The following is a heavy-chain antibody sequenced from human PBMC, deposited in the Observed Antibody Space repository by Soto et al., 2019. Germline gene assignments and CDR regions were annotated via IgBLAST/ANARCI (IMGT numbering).Heavy chain of an antibody. CDR3: ARKGPTRYNYYGMDA. V-gene: IGHV1-3*01. CDR2: INAGNGNT. D-gene: IGHD5-12*01. J-gene: IGHJ6*02. CDR1: GYTFTSYA. Sequence: GASVKVSCKASGYTFTSYAMHWVRQAPGQRLEWMGWINAGNGNTKYSQKFQGRVTITRDTSASTAYMELSSVTAADTAVYYCARKGPTRYNYYGMDAWGQGTTVTVSS.